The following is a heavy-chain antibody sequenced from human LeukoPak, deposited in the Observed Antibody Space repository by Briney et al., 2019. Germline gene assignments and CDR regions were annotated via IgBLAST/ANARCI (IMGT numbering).Heavy chain of an antibody. V-gene: IGHV4-39*07. CDR1: GGSISSSSYY. CDR3: ARNLLRYFPPNNWFDP. Sequence: KTSETLSLTRTVSGGSISSSSYYWGWIRQPPGKGLEWIGSIYYSGSTYYNPSLKSRVTISVDTSKNQFSLKLSSVTAADTAVYYCARNLLRYFPPNNWFDPWGQGTLVTVSS. CDR2: IYYSGST. J-gene: IGHJ5*02. D-gene: IGHD3-9*01.